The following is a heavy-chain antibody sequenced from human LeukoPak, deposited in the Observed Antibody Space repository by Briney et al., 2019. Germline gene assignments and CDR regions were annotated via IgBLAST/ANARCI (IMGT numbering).Heavy chain of an antibody. V-gene: IGHV4-61*08. CDR2: IYYSGST. D-gene: IGHD5-18*01. CDR3: ARGVQLWPHFDY. Sequence: SETLSLTCTVSGGSISSGDYYWSWIRQPPGKGLEWIGYIYYSGSTNYNPSLKSRVTISVDTSKNQFSLKLSSVTAADTAVYYCARGVQLWPHFDYWGQGTLVTVSS. CDR1: GGSISSGDYY. J-gene: IGHJ4*02.